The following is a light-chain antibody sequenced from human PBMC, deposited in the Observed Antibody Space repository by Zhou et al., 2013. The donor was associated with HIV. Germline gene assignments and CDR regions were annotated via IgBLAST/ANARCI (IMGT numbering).Light chain of an antibody. CDR3: QQYNNWPLT. V-gene: IGKV3-11*01. CDR2: DAS. CDR1: QSVSSY. Sequence: EIVLTQSPATLSLSPGERATLSCRASQSVSSYLAWYQQKPGQAPRLLISDASNRATDIPARFSGSGSGTDFTLTISSMQSEDFAVYSCQQYNNWPLTFGGGTKVEIK. J-gene: IGKJ4*01.